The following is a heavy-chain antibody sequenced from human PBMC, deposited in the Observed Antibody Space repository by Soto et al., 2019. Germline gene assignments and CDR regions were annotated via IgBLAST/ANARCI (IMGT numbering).Heavy chain of an antibody. J-gene: IGHJ4*02. CDR1: GFTFSSYA. CDR2: TSGNSDTI. V-gene: IGHV3-23*01. Sequence: EVQLLESGGSLVQPGGSLRLSCAASGFTFSSYAMTWVRRAPGKGLEWISTTSGNSDTIFYADSVKGRFTISRDNSKNMLYLQMNSLRAEDTGVYFCATSRLVGSIGFFDYWGQGTLVTVSA. D-gene: IGHD2-15*01. CDR3: ATSRLVGSIGFFDY.